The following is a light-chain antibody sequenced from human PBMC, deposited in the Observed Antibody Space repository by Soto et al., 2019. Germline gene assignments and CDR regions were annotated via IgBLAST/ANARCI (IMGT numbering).Light chain of an antibody. CDR2: YAS. V-gene: IGKV3-11*01. CDR3: QQRSNWPPTWT. CDR1: QSVSSY. J-gene: IGKJ1*01. Sequence: EIVLTQSPATLSLSPGERATLSCRASQSVSSYLAWYQHKPGQAPRILIYYASKRATGIPARFSGSGSGTDFTLTISSLEPEDFAVYYCQQRSNWPPTWTFGQGTRVEIK.